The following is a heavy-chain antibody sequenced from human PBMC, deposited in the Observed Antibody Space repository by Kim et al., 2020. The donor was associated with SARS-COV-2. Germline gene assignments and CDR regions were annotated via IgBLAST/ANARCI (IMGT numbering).Heavy chain of an antibody. CDR3: VRSSSGWSNLDY. D-gene: IGHD6-19*01. CDR1: GYTFTSYT. J-gene: IGHJ4*02. V-gene: IGHV1-3*01. CDR2: INPGTGNT. Sequence: ASVKVSCATSGYTFTSYTIHWVRQAPGQRLEWMGWINPGTGNTEYSQGFQGGVTLSIDTPASKVYMELISLRSEDTAVYYCVRSSSGWSNLDYWGQGSLV.